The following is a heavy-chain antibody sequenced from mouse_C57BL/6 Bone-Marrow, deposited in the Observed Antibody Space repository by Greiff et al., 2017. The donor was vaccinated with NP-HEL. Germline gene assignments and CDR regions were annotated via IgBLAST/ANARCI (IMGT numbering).Heavy chain of an antibody. CDR2: INPNNGGT. CDR1: GYTFTDYN. Sequence: EVQLQESGPELVKPGASVKMSCKASGYTFTDYNMHWVKQSHGKSLEWIGYINPNNGGTSYNQKFKGKATLTVNKSSSTAYMEHRSLTSEDSAVYYCARRKVTNYFDYWGQGTTLTVSS. V-gene: IGHV1-22*01. CDR3: ARRKVTNYFDY. J-gene: IGHJ2*01. D-gene: IGHD2-2*01.